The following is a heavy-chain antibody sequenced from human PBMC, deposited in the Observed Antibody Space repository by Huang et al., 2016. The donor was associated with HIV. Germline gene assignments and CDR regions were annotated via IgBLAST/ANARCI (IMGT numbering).Heavy chain of an antibody. CDR1: GYTFPGYD. D-gene: IGHD5-12*01. Sequence: QVQLVQSGAEVKKPGASVKVSCKASGYTFPGYDINWVRQATGQGLEWMGSMNPNSGNTIYAQKFQGRVTLTRNTSINSAYMELSSLRFDDTAVYYCARGYGYTLGMWGQGTMVTVSS. J-gene: IGHJ3*02. CDR2: MNPNSGNT. CDR3: ARGYGYTLGM. V-gene: IGHV1-8*01.